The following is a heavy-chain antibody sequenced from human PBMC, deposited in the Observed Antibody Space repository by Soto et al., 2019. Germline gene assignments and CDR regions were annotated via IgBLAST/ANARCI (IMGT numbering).Heavy chain of an antibody. CDR1: GYTFTGYY. CDR2: INPNSGGT. CDR3: ARLAAAGNYYYYYGMDV. V-gene: IGHV1-2*04. Sequence: ASVKVSCKASGYTFTGYYMHWVRQAPGQGLEWMGWINPNSGGTNYAQKFQGWVTMTRDTSISTAYMELSRLRSDDTAVYYCARLAAAGNYYYYYGMDVWGQGTTVTVSS. D-gene: IGHD6-13*01. J-gene: IGHJ6*02.